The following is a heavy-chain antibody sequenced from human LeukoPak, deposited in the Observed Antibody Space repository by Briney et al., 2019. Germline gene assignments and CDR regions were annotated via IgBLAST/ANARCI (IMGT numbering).Heavy chain of an antibody. D-gene: IGHD6-13*01. V-gene: IGHV4-59*01. J-gene: IGHJ4*02. Sequence: SETLSLTCTVSSGSIIGYYWAWLRQPPGKGLEWIGYIQYSGTTEYNPSLAGRATISVDTAKDQFSLNLRSVTAADTAVYYCARDRAAGTLDFWGQGTLVTVSS. CDR2: IQYSGTT. CDR3: ARDRAAGTLDF. CDR1: SGSIIGYY.